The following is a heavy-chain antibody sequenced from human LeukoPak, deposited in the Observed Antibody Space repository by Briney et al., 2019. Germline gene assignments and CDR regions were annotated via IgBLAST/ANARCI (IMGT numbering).Heavy chain of an antibody. CDR1: GFTFSSYA. D-gene: IGHD6-19*01. Sequence: GGSLRLSCAASGFTFSSYAVSWVRQAPGKGLEWVSAITGSGTGSGDSTYYADSVKGRFTVSRDNSKNTLYLQMNSLRAGDTALYYCVKHGYSSGWPLVPCDAWGQGTLVTVSS. CDR2: ITGSGTGSGDST. CDR3: VKHGYSSGWPLVPCDA. J-gene: IGHJ5*02. V-gene: IGHV3-23*01.